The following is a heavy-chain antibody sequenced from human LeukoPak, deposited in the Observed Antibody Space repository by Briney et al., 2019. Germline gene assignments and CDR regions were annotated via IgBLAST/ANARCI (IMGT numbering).Heavy chain of an antibody. CDR1: GFTFNEYA. V-gene: IGHV3-30-3*01. CDR3: ARDFFPIADSTWYEIGY. Sequence: GGSLRLSCAASGFTFNEYAMYWVRQTPGKGLEWVTLISYDGYDKSYADSVRGRFTISRDNSKNTLYLQMGSLRSEDTAIYYCARDFFPIADSTWYEIGYWGQGTLVTVSS. D-gene: IGHD2-21*01. CDR2: ISYDGYDK. J-gene: IGHJ4*02.